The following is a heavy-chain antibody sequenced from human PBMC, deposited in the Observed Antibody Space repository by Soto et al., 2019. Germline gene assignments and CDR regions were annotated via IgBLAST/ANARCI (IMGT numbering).Heavy chain of an antibody. CDR3: ARDGTGYGRGGDY. J-gene: IGHJ4*02. D-gene: IGHD3-10*01. Sequence: PSETLSLTCTVSGGSISSGGYYWSWIRQHPGKGLEWIGYIYYSGSTYYNPSLKSRVTISVDTSKNQFSLKLSSVTAADTAVYYCARDGTGYGRGGDYWGQGTLVTVSS. CDR2: IYYSGST. V-gene: IGHV4-31*03. CDR1: GGSISSGGYY.